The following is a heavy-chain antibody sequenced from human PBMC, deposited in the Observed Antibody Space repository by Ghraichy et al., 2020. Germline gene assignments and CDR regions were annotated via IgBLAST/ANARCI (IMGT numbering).Heavy chain of an antibody. CDR2: IFYNGNV. V-gene: IGHV4-39*01. CDR1: GGSIGSNDDY. CDR3: ARHHWRGNDAFDI. J-gene: IGHJ3*02. D-gene: IGHD3-16*01. Sequence: ESLNISCTVSGGSIGSNDDYWGWIRQPPGKGLEWIGSIFYNGNVYYNPSLKSRVTISVDTSKNQFSLKLSSVTAADTAVYYCARHHWRGNDAFDIWGQGTLVTVSS.